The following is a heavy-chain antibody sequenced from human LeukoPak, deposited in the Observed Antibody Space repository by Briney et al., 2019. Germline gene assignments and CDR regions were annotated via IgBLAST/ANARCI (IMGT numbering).Heavy chain of an antibody. Sequence: SETLSLTCTASGGSISSSRYYWGWIRQPPGKGLEWIGSISCSGNTYYNPSLRIRVTIYVDTYNKQFPLKLTTVTAADTAVYYCASLSLLLRKKDHSGQGTLVTVSS. CDR1: GGSISSSRYY. D-gene: IGHD1-26*01. CDR3: ASLSLLLRKKDH. V-gene: IGHV4-39*01. CDR2: ISCSGNT. J-gene: IGHJ4*02.